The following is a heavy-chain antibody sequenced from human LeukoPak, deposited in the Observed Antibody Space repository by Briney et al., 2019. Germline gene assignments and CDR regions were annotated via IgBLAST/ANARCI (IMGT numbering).Heavy chain of an antibody. Sequence: ASVKVSCKASGYTFTDFDINWVRQAPGRGLEWMGWMNPNSGNTVYAQKFQGRVTMTRDTSINTGRMELTSLTSEDTAVYYCARALDRSYYYVYLSWGQGTVISVPS. J-gene: IGHJ5*02. CDR2: MNPNSGNT. D-gene: IGHD3-16*01. V-gene: IGHV1-8*01. CDR3: ARALDRSYYYVYLS. CDR1: GYTFTDFD.